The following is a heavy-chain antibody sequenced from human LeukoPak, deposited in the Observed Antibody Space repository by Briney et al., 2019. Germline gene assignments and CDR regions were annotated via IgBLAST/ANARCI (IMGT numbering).Heavy chain of an antibody. J-gene: IGHJ4*02. D-gene: IGHD2-2*01. Sequence: PSETLSLTCAVYGGSFSGYYWSWIRQPPGKGLEWIGEINYSGSTNYNPSLKSRVTISVDTSKNQFSLKLSSVTAADTAVYYCARGPVPAATYDYWGQGTLVTVSS. CDR3: ARGPVPAATYDY. V-gene: IGHV4-34*01. CDR1: GGSFSGYY. CDR2: INYSGST.